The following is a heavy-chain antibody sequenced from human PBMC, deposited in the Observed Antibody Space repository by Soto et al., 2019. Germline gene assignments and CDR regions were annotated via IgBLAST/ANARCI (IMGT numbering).Heavy chain of an antibody. Sequence: SETVSLTCAFYGGSSIGWYWTWIRQSPVKGLEWIGEISSGSTNYNPSLESRVTISADMSKNQFSLKLTSVTAADTAIYYCARGPYSRGVGATNPSNWGQGTQVTVSS. D-gene: IGHD1-26*01. CDR3: ARGPYSRGVGATNPSN. V-gene: IGHV4-34*01. CDR1: GGSSIGWY. CDR2: ISSGST. J-gene: IGHJ4*02.